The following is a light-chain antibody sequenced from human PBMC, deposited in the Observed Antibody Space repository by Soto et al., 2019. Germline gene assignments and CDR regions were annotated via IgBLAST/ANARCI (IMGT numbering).Light chain of an antibody. CDR2: KAS. Sequence: DIQMTQSPSTLSGSVGDRVTITCRASQTISSWLAWYQQKPGKAPKLLIYKASTLKSGVPSRFSGSGSGTEFTLTIRSLQPDDFATYYCQHYNSYSEVFGQGTKVDIK. CDR1: QTISSW. J-gene: IGKJ1*01. CDR3: QHYNSYSEV. V-gene: IGKV1-5*03.